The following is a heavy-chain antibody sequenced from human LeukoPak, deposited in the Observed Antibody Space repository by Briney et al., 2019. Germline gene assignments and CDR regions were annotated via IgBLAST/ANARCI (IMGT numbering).Heavy chain of an antibody. V-gene: IGHV3-23*01. J-gene: IGHJ5*02. CDR3: AKTRRTTMVRGAKGWFDH. D-gene: IGHD3-10*01. Sequence: GGSLRLSCAASGFTFSSYAMSRVRQAPGKGLEWVLAISGSGGSTYYADSVKGRFTISRDNSKNTLYLQMNSLRAEDTAVYYCAKTRRTTMVRGAKGWFDHWGQGTLVTVSS. CDR2: ISGSGGST. CDR1: GFTFSSYA.